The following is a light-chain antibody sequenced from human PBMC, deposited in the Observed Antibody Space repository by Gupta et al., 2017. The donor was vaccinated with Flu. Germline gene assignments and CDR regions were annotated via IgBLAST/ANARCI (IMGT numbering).Light chain of an antibody. V-gene: IGKV3-20*01. CDR1: QTFSSSQ. CDR3: QQYDRSPRT. Sequence: GTLSLAAGERATLSCRASQTFSSSQLAWYQQKSGQAPRLLIYGASRRATGIPDRFSGSGSGADFTLTISGLEPEDFAVYYCQQYDRSPRTFGQGTKVEVK. CDR2: GAS. J-gene: IGKJ1*01.